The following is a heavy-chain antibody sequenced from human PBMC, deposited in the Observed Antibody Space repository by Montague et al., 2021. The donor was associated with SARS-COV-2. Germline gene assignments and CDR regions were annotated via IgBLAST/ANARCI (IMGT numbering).Heavy chain of an antibody. J-gene: IGHJ4*02. D-gene: IGHD3-22*01. CDR2: IYYSGST. Sequence: SETLSLTCTVSGGSISSYYWSWIRQPPGKGLEWIGYIYYSGSTNYNPSLKSRVTISVDTSKNQFSLKLSSVTAADTAVYYCARIWYSSGYQGIYYFDYWGQGTLVTGSS. CDR1: GGSISSYY. CDR3: ARIWYSSGYQGIYYFDY. V-gene: IGHV4-59*01.